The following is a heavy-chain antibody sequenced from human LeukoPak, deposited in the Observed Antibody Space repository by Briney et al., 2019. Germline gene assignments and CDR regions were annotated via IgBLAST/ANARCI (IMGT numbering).Heavy chain of an antibody. CDR2: INHSGST. J-gene: IGHJ6*03. CDR1: GGSFSGYY. V-gene: IGHV4-34*01. Sequence: SETLSLTCAVYGGSFSGYYWSWIRQPPGKGLEWIGEINHSGSTNYNPSLKSRVTISVDTSKNQFSLKLSSVTAADTAVYYCARGVISIAARRQLYYMDVWGKGTTVTVSS. CDR3: ARGVISIAARRQLYYMDV. D-gene: IGHD6-6*01.